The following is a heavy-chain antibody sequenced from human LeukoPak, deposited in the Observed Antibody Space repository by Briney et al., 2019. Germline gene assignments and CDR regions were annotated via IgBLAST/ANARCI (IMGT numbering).Heavy chain of an antibody. D-gene: IGHD2-2*02. CDR1: GFTFSNFA. V-gene: IGHV3-23*01. J-gene: IGHJ4*02. CDR3: VKGLYTIDY. Sequence: TGGSLRLSCAASGFTFSNFAMNWVRQAPGKGLEWVSAISAGGTFYADFVKGRFTISRDNSKNTLYLQMNSLRADDTAVYYCVKGLYTIDYWGQGTLVTVSS. CDR2: ISAGGT.